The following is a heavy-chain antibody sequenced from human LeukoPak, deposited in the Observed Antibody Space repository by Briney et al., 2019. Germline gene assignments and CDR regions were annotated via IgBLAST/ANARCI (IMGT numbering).Heavy chain of an antibody. V-gene: IGHV3-30*03. J-gene: IGHJ3*02. CDR2: ISYDGSNK. CDR3: ARAVRPYFPGAFDI. D-gene: IGHD3-10*01. Sequence: GGSPRLSCAASGFTFSSYGMHWVRQAPGKGLEWVAVISYDGSNKYYADSVKGRFAISRDNSKNSLYLQMNSLRAEDTAVYYCARAVRPYFPGAFDIWGQGTMVTVSS. CDR1: GFTFSSYG.